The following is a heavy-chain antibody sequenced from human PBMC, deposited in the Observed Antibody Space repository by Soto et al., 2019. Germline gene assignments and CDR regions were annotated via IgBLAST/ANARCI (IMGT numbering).Heavy chain of an antibody. D-gene: IGHD4-4*01. CDR3: AKVLRVTTVYGMDV. J-gene: IGHJ6*02. CDR2: ISYDGSNK. CDR1: GFTFSNYG. V-gene: IGHV3-30*18. Sequence: SLRLSCAASGFTFSNYGMHWVRQAPGKGLEWVAVISYDGSNKYYADSVKGRFTISRDNSKNTLYLQMNSLRTEDTAVYYCAKVLRVTTVYGMDVWGQGTTVTVSS.